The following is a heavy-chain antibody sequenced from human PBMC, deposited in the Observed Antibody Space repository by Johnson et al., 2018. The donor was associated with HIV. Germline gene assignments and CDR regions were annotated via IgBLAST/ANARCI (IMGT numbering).Heavy chain of an antibody. Sequence: SLRLSCAASGFTFSSYWMHWVRQAPGKGLEWVSGINWNGGSTGYADSVKGRFTISRDNAKNSLYLQMNSLRAEDTALYYCASSSPRDAFDIWGQGTTVTVSS. J-gene: IGHJ3*02. CDR2: INWNGGST. CDR1: GFTFSSYW. CDR3: ASSSPRDAFDI. V-gene: IGHV3-20*04.